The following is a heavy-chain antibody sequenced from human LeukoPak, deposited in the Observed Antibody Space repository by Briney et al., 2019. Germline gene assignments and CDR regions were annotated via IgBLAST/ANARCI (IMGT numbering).Heavy chain of an antibody. Sequence: ASVKVSCKASGYTFTGYYMHWVRQAPGQGLEWMGWINPNSGGTNYAQKFQGRVTMTRDTSISTAYMELSRLRSDDTAVYYCARVRIAAVAGTGFDYWGQGTLVTVSS. D-gene: IGHD6-19*01. CDR2: INPNSGGT. V-gene: IGHV1-2*02. J-gene: IGHJ4*02. CDR1: GYTFTGYY. CDR3: ARVRIAAVAGTGFDY.